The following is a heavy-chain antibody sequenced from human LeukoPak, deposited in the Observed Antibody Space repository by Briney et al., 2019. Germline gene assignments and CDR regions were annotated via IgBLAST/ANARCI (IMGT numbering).Heavy chain of an antibody. J-gene: IGHJ4*02. CDR1: GFTFSSYS. D-gene: IGHD6-6*01. CDR3: ARLGSSSPFDY. CDR2: ISSSSNYI. Sequence: GGSLRLSCAASGFTFSSYSMNWVRQAPGKGLEWVSSISSSSNYIYYPHSVKGRFTISRDNAKNSLYPQINSLRAEDTAVYYCARLGSSSPFDYWGQGTLVTVSS. V-gene: IGHV3-21*01.